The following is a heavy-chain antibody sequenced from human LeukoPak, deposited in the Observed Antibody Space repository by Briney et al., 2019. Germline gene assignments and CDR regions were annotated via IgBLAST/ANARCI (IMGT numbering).Heavy chain of an antibody. CDR1: GYTFTGYY. CDR3: ARVGGFCSSTSCYGDNWFDP. D-gene: IGHD2-2*01. Sequence: GSVKVSCKASGYTFTGYYMHWVRQAPGQGLEWMGWINPNSGGTNYAQKFQGRATMTRDTSISTAYMELSRLRSDDTAVYYCARVGGFCSSTSCYGDNWFDPWGQGTLVTVSS. CDR2: INPNSGGT. V-gene: IGHV1-2*02. J-gene: IGHJ5*02.